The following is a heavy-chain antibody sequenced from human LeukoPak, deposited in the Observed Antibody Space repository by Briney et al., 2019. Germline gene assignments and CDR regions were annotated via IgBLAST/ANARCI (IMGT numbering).Heavy chain of an antibody. CDR1: GYTFTGYY. Sequence: ASVKVSCKASGYTFTGYYMHWVRQAPGQGLEWMGWINPNSGGTNYAQKLQGRVTMTTDTSTSTAYMELRSLRSDDTAVYYCAREFGGSYYFDYWGQGTLVTVSS. CDR3: AREFGGSYYFDY. D-gene: IGHD1-26*01. V-gene: IGHV1-2*02. CDR2: INPNSGGT. J-gene: IGHJ4*02.